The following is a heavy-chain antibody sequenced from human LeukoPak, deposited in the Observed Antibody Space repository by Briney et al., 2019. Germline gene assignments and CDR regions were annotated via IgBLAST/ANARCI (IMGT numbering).Heavy chain of an antibody. V-gene: IGHV4-59*01. Sequence: AETLSLTCTVSGVSISNYYWSWIRQPPGKGLEWIGYIYYSGSTNSNRSLKSRVSISVDTSKIQFSLKLSSVTAADTAVYYCAGAGQFIEARPISFDYWGQGTLVTVSS. D-gene: IGHD6-6*01. CDR2: IYYSGST. CDR1: GVSISNYY. CDR3: AGAGQFIEARPISFDY. J-gene: IGHJ4*02.